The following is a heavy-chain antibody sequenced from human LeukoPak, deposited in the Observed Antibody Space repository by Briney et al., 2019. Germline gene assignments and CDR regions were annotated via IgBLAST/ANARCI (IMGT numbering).Heavy chain of an antibody. CDR2: IKSKTDGGTT. V-gene: IGHV3-15*01. J-gene: IGHJ4*02. CDR3: TTVPASGFLEWHRDV. D-gene: IGHD3-3*01. Sequence: PGGSLRLSCAASGFTFSNAWMSWVRQAPGKGLEWVGRIKSKTDGGTTDYAAPVKGRFTISRDDSKNTLYLQMNSLKTEDTAVYYCTTVPASGFLEWHRDVWGQGTLVTVSS. CDR1: GFTFSNAW.